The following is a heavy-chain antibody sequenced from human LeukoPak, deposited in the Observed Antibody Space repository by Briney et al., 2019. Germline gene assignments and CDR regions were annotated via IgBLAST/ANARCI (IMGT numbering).Heavy chain of an antibody. CDR1: GDSVSSNSAA. CDR2: TYYRSKWYN. Sequence: SQTLSLTCAISGDSVSSNSAAWNWVRQSPSRGLEWLGRTYYRSKWYNECAVSVQSRMTINPDTSKNQFSLQLNSVTPGDTAVYYCARGGTSGTPFDYWGQGTLVTVSS. D-gene: IGHD1/OR15-1a*01. J-gene: IGHJ4*02. V-gene: IGHV6-1*01. CDR3: ARGGTSGTPFDY.